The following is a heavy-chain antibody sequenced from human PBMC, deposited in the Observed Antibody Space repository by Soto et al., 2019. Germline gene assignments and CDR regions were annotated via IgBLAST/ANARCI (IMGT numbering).Heavy chain of an antibody. Sequence: GGSLRLSCVASGFTFSDYALGWVRQTPGRGLEWVSAITGGGDYTYYPDSVKGRFTISRDNSRNTVHLQMNSLRAEDTAVFYCAKLGSSTWSPHYYFDYWGHGTLVTVSS. CDR3: AKLGSSTWSPHYYFDY. J-gene: IGHJ4*01. V-gene: IGHV3-23*01. CDR1: GFTFSDYA. D-gene: IGHD6-13*01. CDR2: ITGGGDYT.